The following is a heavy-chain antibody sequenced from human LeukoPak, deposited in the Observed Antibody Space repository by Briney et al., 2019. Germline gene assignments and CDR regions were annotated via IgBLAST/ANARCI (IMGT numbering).Heavy chain of an antibody. V-gene: IGHV3-23*01. CDR3: AKDLFVYYYDSSGYYYDY. J-gene: IGHJ4*02. Sequence: AGGSLRLSCAASGFTFSSYAMYWGRQAPGKGVEWVSGISGSGGSTYYADSVKGRFTISRDNSKNTLYLQMNSLRAEDTAVYYCAKDLFVYYYDSSGYYYDYWGQGTLVTVSS. D-gene: IGHD3-22*01. CDR1: GFTFSSYA. CDR2: ISGSGGST.